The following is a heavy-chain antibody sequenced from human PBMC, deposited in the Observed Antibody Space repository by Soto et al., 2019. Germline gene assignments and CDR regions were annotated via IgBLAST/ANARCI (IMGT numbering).Heavy chain of an antibody. V-gene: IGHV1-3*01. Sequence: ASVKVSCKASGYTFTNYGIHWVRQAPGQRLEWMGWINAGNGNTKYSQKFQGRVTITRDTSASTAYMELSSLRSEDTAVYYCARGLNVYYFDCWGQGTLVTV. CDR3: ARGLNVYYFDC. CDR1: GYTFTNYG. D-gene: IGHD3-16*01. CDR2: INAGNGNT. J-gene: IGHJ4*02.